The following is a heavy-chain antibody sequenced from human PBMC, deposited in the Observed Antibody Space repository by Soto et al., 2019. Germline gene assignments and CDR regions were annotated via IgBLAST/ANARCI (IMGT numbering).Heavy chain of an antibody. CDR3: ARFGVVAATAYYYYYGMDV. D-gene: IGHD2-15*01. Sequence: QVQLQESGPGLVKPSQTLSLTCTVSGGSISSGGYYWSWILQHPGKGLEWIGYIYYSWSTYYNPSLKSRVTIAVDTSKNQFSLKLSSVTAADTAVYYCARFGVVAATAYYYYYGMDVWGQGTTVTVSS. J-gene: IGHJ6*02. CDR2: IYYSWST. V-gene: IGHV4-31*03. CDR1: GGSISSGGYY.